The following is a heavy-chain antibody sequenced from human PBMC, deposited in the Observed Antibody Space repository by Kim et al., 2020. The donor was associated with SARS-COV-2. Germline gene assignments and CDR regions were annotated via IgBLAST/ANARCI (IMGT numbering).Heavy chain of an antibody. CDR3: ARLDNYDIFTGYQYYFDY. Sequence: ASVKVSCKASGYTFTSYAMNWVRQAPGQGLEWMGWINTNTGNPTYAQGFTGRFVFSLDTSVSTAYLQISSLKAEDTAVYYCARLDNYDIFTGYQYYFDYWGQGALGTVSS. D-gene: IGHD3-9*01. CDR1: GYTFTSYA. V-gene: IGHV7-4-1*02. CDR2: INTNTGNP. J-gene: IGHJ4*02.